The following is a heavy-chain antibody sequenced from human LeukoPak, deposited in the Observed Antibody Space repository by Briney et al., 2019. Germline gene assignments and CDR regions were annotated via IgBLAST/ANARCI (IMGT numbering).Heavy chain of an antibody. CDR3: ARGLSYGGSELDY. J-gene: IGHJ4*02. CDR1: GYTFTGYY. CDR2: INPNSGGT. V-gene: IGHV1-2*02. D-gene: IGHD4-23*01. Sequence: ASVKVSCKASGYTFTGYYMHWVRQAPGQGLEWMGWINPNSGGTNYAQKFQGRVTMTRDTSISTAYMELSSLRSEDTAVYYCARGLSYGGSELDYWGQGTLVTVSS.